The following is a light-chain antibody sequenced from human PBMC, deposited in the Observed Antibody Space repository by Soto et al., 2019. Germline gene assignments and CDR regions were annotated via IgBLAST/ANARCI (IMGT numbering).Light chain of an antibody. CDR2: GNS. Sequence: QSVLTQPPSVSGAPGQRVTISCTGSSSKIGAGYDVHWYQQLPGTAPKLLIYGNSNRPSGVPDRFSGSKSGTSASLAITGLQAEDEADYYCQSYDSSLSLYVFGTGTKVTVL. CDR3: QSYDSSLSLYV. CDR1: SSKIGAGYD. V-gene: IGLV1-40*01. J-gene: IGLJ1*01.